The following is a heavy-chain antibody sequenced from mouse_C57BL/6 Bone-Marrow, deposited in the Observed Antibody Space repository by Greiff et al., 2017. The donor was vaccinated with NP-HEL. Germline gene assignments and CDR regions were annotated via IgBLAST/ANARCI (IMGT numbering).Heavy chain of an antibody. V-gene: IGHV5-4*01. J-gene: IGHJ4*01. CDR1: GFTFSSYA. Sequence: EVQLVESGVGLVKPGGSLKLSCAASGFTFSSYAMSWVRQTPEQRLEWVATISDGGSYTYYPDNVKGRFTLSRDNAKNNLYLQMSHLKSEDTAMYYSARVLLRAFMDYWGQGTSVTVSS. CDR2: ISDGGSYT. CDR3: ARVLLRAFMDY. D-gene: IGHD2-1*01.